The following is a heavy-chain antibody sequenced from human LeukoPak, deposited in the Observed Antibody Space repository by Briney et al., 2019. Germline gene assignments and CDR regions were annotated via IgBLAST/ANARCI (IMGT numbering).Heavy chain of an antibody. Sequence: SETLSLTCTVSGGPISHYYLNWIRQPPGKGLEWIGDIYYGGSTNYNPSLKSRVTMSVDTSKNQFSLKLSSVTAADTAVYFCARELRDYGSGWYIFDYWGQGTLVTVSS. CDR1: GGPISHYY. V-gene: IGHV4-59*01. J-gene: IGHJ4*02. CDR3: ARELRDYGSGWYIFDY. D-gene: IGHD6-19*01. CDR2: IYYGGST.